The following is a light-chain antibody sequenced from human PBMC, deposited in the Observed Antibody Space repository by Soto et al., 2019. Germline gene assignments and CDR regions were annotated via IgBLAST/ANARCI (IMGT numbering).Light chain of an antibody. Sequence: DIQMTQSPSALSASVGDRVNITCRASRSISTCFAWYQRKPGEAPKLLMNKASSLDSGVPSRFSGSGSGKEFTLTISGLKLEDFATYYCHQLNSYPLTFGGGTKWIS. CDR1: RSISTC. CDR3: HQLNSYPLT. CDR2: KAS. J-gene: IGKJ4*01. V-gene: IGKV1-5*03.